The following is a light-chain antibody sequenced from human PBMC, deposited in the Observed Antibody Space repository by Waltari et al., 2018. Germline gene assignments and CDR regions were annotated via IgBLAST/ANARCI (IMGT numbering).Light chain of an antibody. CDR2: TNK. CDR3: AAWDATLTGYV. V-gene: IGLV1-47*01. J-gene: IGLJ1*01. CDR1: SSNIGTNY. Sequence: QSVLTQPPSASGTPGQRVTISCSGSSSNIGTNYVYWYQQLPGTAPKLLIYTNKNRPAGCPDRFSGSKSGTSGSLAISGLRSEDEADYFCAAWDATLTGYVFGPGTKVTVL.